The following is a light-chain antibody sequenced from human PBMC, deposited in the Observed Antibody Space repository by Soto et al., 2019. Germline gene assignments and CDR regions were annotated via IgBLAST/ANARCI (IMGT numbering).Light chain of an antibody. CDR3: QRYDNWPLT. V-gene: IGKV3-15*01. CDR1: QGIGST. J-gene: IGKJ4*01. CDR2: DTS. Sequence: EIVMTQSPATLSVSPGERATLSCRASQGIGSTLAWYQQKPGQTPRLLMYDTSTRATGVPARFSGSRSGTEFTLTINSLQSEDFRVYYCQRYDNWPLTFGGGTKVEVK.